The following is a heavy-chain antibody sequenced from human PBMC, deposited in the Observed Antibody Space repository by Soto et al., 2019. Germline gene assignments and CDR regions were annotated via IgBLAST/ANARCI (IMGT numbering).Heavy chain of an antibody. CDR2: ISSSSSYI. Sequence: PGGSLRLSCAASGFTFSSYSMNWVRQAPGKGLEWVSSISSSSSYIYYADSVKGRFTISRDNAKNSLYLQMNSLRAEDTAVYYCARSNLDYGGNSHAFDIWGQGTMVTVSS. D-gene: IGHD4-17*01. V-gene: IGHV3-21*01. CDR1: GFTFSSYS. J-gene: IGHJ3*02. CDR3: ARSNLDYGGNSHAFDI.